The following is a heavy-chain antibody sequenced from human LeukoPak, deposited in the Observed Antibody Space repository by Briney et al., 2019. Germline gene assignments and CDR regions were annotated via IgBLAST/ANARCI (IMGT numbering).Heavy chain of an antibody. CDR2: IIPIFGTA. J-gene: IGHJ6*03. Sequence: ASVKVSCKASGVTFSSYAISWARQATGQGLEWMGGIIPIFGTANYAQKFQGRVTITADKSTSTAYMELSSLRSEDTAVYYCARSSGRSPNREYMDVWGKGTTVTVSS. CDR1: GVTFSSYA. CDR3: ARSSGRSPNREYMDV. D-gene: IGHD1-14*01. V-gene: IGHV1-69*06.